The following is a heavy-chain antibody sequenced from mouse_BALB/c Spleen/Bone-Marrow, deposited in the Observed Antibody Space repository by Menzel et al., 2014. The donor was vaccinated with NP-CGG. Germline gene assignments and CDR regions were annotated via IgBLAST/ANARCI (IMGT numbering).Heavy chain of an antibody. Sequence: EVKLMESGGGLVQPGGSLKLSCAASGFDFSRYWMSWVRQAPGEGLEWIGEINPDSSTINYTPSLKDKFIISRDNAKNQLLLQISKVSSEPTALYYCAPTMFTTLDYSGQGTTLSVSS. CDR2: INPDSSTI. J-gene: IGHJ2*01. CDR3: APTMFTTLDY. CDR1: GFDFSRYW. V-gene: IGHV4-1*02. D-gene: IGHD2-9*01.